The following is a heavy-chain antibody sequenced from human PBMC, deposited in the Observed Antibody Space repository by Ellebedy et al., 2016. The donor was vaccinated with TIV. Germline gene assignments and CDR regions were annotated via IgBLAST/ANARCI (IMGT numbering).Heavy chain of an antibody. D-gene: IGHD4-23*01. Sequence: ASVKVSRXASGYTFTNFGISWVRQAPGQGLEWMGWVSPYNGNTNYAQKFQARVTMTTDTSTSTAYMELRSLRSDDTALYFCARDSDYGGVTNHWYFNLWGRGTLVTVSS. CDR3: ARDSDYGGVTNHWYFNL. V-gene: IGHV1-18*01. CDR2: VSPYNGNT. J-gene: IGHJ2*01. CDR1: GYTFTNFG.